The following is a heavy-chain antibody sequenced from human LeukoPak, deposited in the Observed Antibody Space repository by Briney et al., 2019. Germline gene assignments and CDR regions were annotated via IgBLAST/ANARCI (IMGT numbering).Heavy chain of an antibody. D-gene: IGHD6-13*01. V-gene: IGHV4-59*01. Sequence: SETLSLTCSVSGGSISPYYWSWIRQPPGKGLEWIGYIYYTGSTNYNPSLKSRVTMSVDTSKNQFSLNLKSVTPEDTAVYYCARNLIPEQLVLNFWGQGTLVTVSS. CDR2: IYYTGST. J-gene: IGHJ4*02. CDR1: GGSISPYY. CDR3: ARNLIPEQLVLNF.